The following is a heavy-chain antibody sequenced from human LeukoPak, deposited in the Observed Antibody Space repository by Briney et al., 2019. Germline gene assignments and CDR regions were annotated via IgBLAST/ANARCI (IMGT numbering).Heavy chain of an antibody. CDR2: ISGSGGST. CDR1: GFTFSSYA. V-gene: IGHV3-23*01. J-gene: IGHJ4*02. CDR3: AKMGGRIVLMAYAIFDY. D-gene: IGHD2-8*01. Sequence: GGSLRLSCAASGFTFSSYAMSWVRQAPGKGLEWVSAISGSGGSTYYADSVKGRFTISRDNSKNTLYLQMNSLRAEDTAVYYCAKMGGRIVLMAYAIFDYWGQGTLVTVSS.